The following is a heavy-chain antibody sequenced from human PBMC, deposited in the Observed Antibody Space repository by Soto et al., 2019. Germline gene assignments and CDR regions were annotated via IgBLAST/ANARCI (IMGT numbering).Heavy chain of an antibody. CDR2: IYYSGST. CDR1: GGSISSGDYY. J-gene: IGHJ4*02. CDR3: AREGRLATAGRFDY. Sequence: SETLSLTCTVSGGSISSGDYYWSWIRQVPKKGLEWIGYIYYSGSTYYNPSLKSRVAMSVDTSKNQFSLKLSSVTAADTAIYYCAREGRLATAGRFDYWGQGTLVT. V-gene: IGHV4-31*03. D-gene: IGHD6-13*01.